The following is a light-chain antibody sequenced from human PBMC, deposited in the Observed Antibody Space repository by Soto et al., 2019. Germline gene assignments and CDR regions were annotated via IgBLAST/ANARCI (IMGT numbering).Light chain of an antibody. J-gene: IGKJ1*01. CDR3: QQYNNWWT. CDR1: QSVSNN. V-gene: IGKV3-15*01. CDR2: GAS. Sequence: EIVMTQSPATLSVSPGERATLSCRASQSVSNNLAWSPKKPGQAPRLLIYGASTRATGIPARFSGSGYGTEFTLTISRLQSEDFAFYYCQQYNNWWTFGQGTRVDIK.